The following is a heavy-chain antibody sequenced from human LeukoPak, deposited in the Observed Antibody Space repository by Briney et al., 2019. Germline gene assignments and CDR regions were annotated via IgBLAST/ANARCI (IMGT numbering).Heavy chain of an antibody. CDR2: ISSNGVTT. Sequence: GGSLRLSCSAPGFTFSSYAMYWVRQAPGKGLESVSTISSNGVTTYYEDSVKGRFTISRDNSKNTLYHQMSSLRPDDTAVYYCVKGEYSSTWLLDYWGQGTLVTVSS. V-gene: IGHV3-64D*06. J-gene: IGHJ4*02. D-gene: IGHD6-13*01. CDR3: VKGEYSSTWLLDY. CDR1: GFTFSSYA.